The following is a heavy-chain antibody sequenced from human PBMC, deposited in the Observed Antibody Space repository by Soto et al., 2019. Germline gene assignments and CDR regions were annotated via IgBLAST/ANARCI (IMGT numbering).Heavy chain of an antibody. CDR1: GASISSGDYY. V-gene: IGHV4-30-4*01. J-gene: IGHJ6*02. CDR2: IYYSGTT. CDR3: ALRFGTA. Sequence: SETLSLTCTVSGASISSGDYYWTWIRQPPEKGLEWIGYIYYSGTTCYNPSLKSRVSISLDTSKNRFSLQLTSVTAADTGVYYCALRFGTAWGQGTTVTVSS. D-gene: IGHD5-12*01.